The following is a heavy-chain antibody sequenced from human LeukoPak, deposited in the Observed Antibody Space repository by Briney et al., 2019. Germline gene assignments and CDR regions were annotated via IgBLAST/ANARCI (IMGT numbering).Heavy chain of an antibody. J-gene: IGHJ4*02. Sequence: SETLSLTCTVSGGSISSSSYYWGWIRQPPGKGLEWIGSIYYSGSTYYNPSLKSRVTISVDTSKNQFSLKLSSVTAADTAVYYCASEASCSSTSCYDYWGQGTLVTVSS. CDR1: GGSISSSSYY. V-gene: IGHV4-39*07. D-gene: IGHD2-2*01. CDR3: ASEASCSSTSCYDY. CDR2: IYYSGST.